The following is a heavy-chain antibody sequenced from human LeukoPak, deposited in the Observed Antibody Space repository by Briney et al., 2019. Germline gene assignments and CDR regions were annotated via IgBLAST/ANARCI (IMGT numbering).Heavy chain of an antibody. CDR1: GFNVSNSY. CDR2: IYSGGST. CDR3: TRATLDN. V-gene: IGHV3-53*01. Sequence: GGSLRLSCAASGFNVSNSYISWVRQAPGKGLEWVSVIYSGGSTKYADSVKARFTISRDNSKNTVYLQMNRLRADDTAVYYCTRATLDNWGQGTLVTVSS. J-gene: IGHJ4*02.